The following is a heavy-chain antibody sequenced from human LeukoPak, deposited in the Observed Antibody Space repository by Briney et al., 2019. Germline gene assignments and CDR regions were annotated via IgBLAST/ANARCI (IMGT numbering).Heavy chain of an antibody. CDR2: IYYSGST. CDR3: VRQAYYYDSSAYYYYFDY. Sequence: SETLSLTCTVSGGSVSSSSYYWGWIRQPPGKGLEWIGSIYYSGSTYYNPSLKSRVTISVDASKNQFSLKLSSVTAADTAVYYCVRQAYYYDSSAYYYYFDYWGQGTLVTVSS. V-gene: IGHV4-39*01. D-gene: IGHD3-22*01. CDR1: GGSVSSSSYY. J-gene: IGHJ4*02.